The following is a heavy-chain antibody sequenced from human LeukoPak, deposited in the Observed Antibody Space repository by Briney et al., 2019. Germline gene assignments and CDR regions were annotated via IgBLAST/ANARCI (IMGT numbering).Heavy chain of an antibody. V-gene: IGHV1-69*13. CDR2: IIPIFGRG. CDR1: RDTFESYD. J-gene: IGHJ4*02. CDR3: ARVGFFRSSLVVPIHAGHYFDY. Sequence: SVKVSCKAPRDTFESYDINWVRQAPGQGLEWMGGIIPIFGRGNNAQKFQGRITITADESTSTAYMDLSSLRSEDTAVYYCARVGFFRSSLVVPIHAGHYFDYWGQGTLVTVSS. D-gene: IGHD2-2*01.